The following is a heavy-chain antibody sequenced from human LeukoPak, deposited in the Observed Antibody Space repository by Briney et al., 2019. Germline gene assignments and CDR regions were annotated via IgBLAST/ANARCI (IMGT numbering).Heavy chain of an antibody. D-gene: IGHD5-24*01. CDR2: IYSGGST. CDR3: AREGDGYNPLGFDY. CDR1: GFXXXXNY. Sequence: SGFXXXXNYMSWVRQAPGKGLEWVSVIYSGGSTYHADSVKGRFTISRDNSKNTLYLQMNSLRAEDTAVYYCAREGDGYNPLGFDYWGQGTLVTVSS. V-gene: IGHV3-66*01. J-gene: IGHJ4*02.